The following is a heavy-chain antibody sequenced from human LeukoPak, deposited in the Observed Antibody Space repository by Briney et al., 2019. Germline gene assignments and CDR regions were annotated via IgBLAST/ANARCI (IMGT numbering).Heavy chain of an antibody. CDR2: INKDGSAT. CDR1: GFTFDAYA. D-gene: IGHD1-26*01. Sequence: GGSLRLSCAASGFTFDAYAMHWVCQAPGKGLEWVSLINKDGSATYYADSVKGRFTISRDNSKNSLYLQMNSLRSEDTALYYCATWAFYHSLDVWGQGTTVTVSS. CDR3: ATWAFYHSLDV. J-gene: IGHJ6*02. V-gene: IGHV3-43*02.